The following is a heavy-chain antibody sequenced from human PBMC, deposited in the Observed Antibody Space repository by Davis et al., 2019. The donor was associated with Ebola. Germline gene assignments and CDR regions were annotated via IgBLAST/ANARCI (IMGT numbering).Heavy chain of an antibody. CDR2: IYYSGST. CDR1: GGSISSYY. V-gene: IGHV4-59*08. D-gene: IGHD6-19*01. J-gene: IGHJ4*02. Sequence: SETLSLTCTVSGGSISSYYWSWIRQPPGKGLEWIGYIYYSGSTNYNPSLKSRVTISVDTSKNQFSLKLSSVTAADTAVYYCARHARYSSGLGSFDYWGQGTLVTVSS. CDR3: ARHARYSSGLGSFDY.